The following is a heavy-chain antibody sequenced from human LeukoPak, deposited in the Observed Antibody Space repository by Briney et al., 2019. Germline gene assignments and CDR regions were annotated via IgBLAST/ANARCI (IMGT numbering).Heavy chain of an antibody. CDR3: ARAGNKLSGAFDI. Sequence: SETLSLTCAVYGGSFSGYYWSWIRQPPGKGLEWIGEINHSGSTNYNPSLKSRVTISVDTSKNQFSLKLSSVTAADTAVYYCARAGNKLSGAFDIWGQGTMVTVSS. CDR2: INHSGST. D-gene: IGHD3-10*01. V-gene: IGHV4-34*01. J-gene: IGHJ3*02. CDR1: GGSFSGYY.